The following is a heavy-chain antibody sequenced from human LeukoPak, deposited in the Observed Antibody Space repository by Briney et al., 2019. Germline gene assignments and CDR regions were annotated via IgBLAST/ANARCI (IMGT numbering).Heavy chain of an antibody. V-gene: IGHV3-7*03. CDR2: IKQDGSEK. D-gene: IGHD3-22*01. Sequence: GGSLRLSCTASGLTLSNYWMIWVRQAPGKGLQWVAKIKQDGSEKYYVDSVKGRFTISRDNSKNTLYLQMNSLRAEDTAVYYCANGAGGYYDSSGYSFDYWGQGTLVTVSS. J-gene: IGHJ4*02. CDR1: GLTLSNYW. CDR3: ANGAGGYYDSSGYSFDY.